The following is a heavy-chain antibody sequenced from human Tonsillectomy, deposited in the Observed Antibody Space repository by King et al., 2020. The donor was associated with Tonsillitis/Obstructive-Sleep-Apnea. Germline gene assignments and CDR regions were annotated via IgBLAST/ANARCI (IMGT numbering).Heavy chain of an antibody. V-gene: IGHV5-51*01. D-gene: IGHD6-13*01. CDR3: ARHERAEAGTWGAFDI. CDR1: GYSFSTYW. J-gene: IGHJ3*02. CDR2: IYPGDSDA. Sequence: VQLVQSGAEVKKPGESLKISCKGSGYSFSTYWIGWVRQMPGKGLEWMGIIYPGDSDARYSPSFQGQVTISVDKSISTAYLQWRSLKASDTAMNYCARHERAEAGTWGAFDIWGQGTRVTVSS.